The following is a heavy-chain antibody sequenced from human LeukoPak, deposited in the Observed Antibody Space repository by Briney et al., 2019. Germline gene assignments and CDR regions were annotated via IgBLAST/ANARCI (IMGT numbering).Heavy chain of an antibody. V-gene: IGHV3-23*01. CDR1: GFTFSSYA. Sequence: PGGSLRLSCAASGFTFSSYAMSSVRQAPGEGGGWVSAIRGSGGSTYYARPVKGRFTISRDNSNNTLYLQMNSLRAEDTDVYYCAKGYYYDSKGFDYWGQGTLVTVSS. CDR2: IRGSGGST. CDR3: AKGYYYDSKGFDY. J-gene: IGHJ4*02. D-gene: IGHD3-22*01.